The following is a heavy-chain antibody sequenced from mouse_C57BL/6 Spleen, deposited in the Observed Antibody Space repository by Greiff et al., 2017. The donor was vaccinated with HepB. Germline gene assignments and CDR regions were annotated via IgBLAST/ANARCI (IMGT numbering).Heavy chain of an antibody. V-gene: IGHV5-6*01. Sequence: VQLQQSGGDLVKPGGSLKLSCAASGFTFSSYGMSWVRQTPDKRLEWVATISSGGSYTYYPDSVKGRFTISRDNAKNTLYLQMSSLKSEDTAMYYCARQGADGFAYWGQGTLVTVSA. CDR3: ARQGADGFAY. J-gene: IGHJ3*01. CDR1: GFTFSSYG. CDR2: ISSGGSYT.